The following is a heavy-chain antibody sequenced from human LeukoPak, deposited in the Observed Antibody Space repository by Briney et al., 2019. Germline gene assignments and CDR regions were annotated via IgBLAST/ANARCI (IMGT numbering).Heavy chain of an antibody. V-gene: IGHV5-51*01. J-gene: IGHJ4*02. CDR1: GSSFTSYW. D-gene: IGHD3-22*01. CDR2: IYPGDSDT. Sequence: GESLKISCKGSGSSFTSYWIGWVRQMPGKGLEWMGIIYPGDSDTRYSPSFQGQVTISADKSISTAYLQWSSLKASDTAMYYCARGGYYDSSGYLIAFDYWGRGTLVTVSS. CDR3: ARGGYYDSSGYLIAFDY.